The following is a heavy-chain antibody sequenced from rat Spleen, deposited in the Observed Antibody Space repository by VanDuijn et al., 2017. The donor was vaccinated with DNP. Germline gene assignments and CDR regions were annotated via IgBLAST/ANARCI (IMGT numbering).Heavy chain of an antibody. CDR1: GFTFTNYG. D-gene: IGHD1-1*01. Sequence: EVQLVESGGGFVQPGGSLKLSCVASGFTFTNYGMAWVRQAPTRGLEWVASITTDGVNTYYRDSVKGRFTISREKTRNTQYLQMDSLRSEDTATYYCARQNYYYSGNTLDAWGQGISVTVSS. CDR2: ITTDGVNT. V-gene: IGHV5S13*01. J-gene: IGHJ4*01. CDR3: ARQNYYYSGNTLDA.